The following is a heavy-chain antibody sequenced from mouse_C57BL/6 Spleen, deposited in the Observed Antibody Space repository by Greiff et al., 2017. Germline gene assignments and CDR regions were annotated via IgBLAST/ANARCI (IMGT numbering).Heavy chain of an antibody. CDR1: GYTFTSYW. V-gene: IGHV1-69*01. Sequence: QVQLQQPGAELVMPGASVKLSCKASGYTFTSYWMHWVKQRPGQGLEWIGEIAPSDSYTNYNQKFKGKSTLTVDKSSSTAYMQLSSLTSEDSAVYYCARRDYYGSSYGIDYYAMDYWGQGTSVTVSS. CDR2: IAPSDSYT. D-gene: IGHD1-1*01. J-gene: IGHJ4*01. CDR3: ARRDYYGSSYGIDYYAMDY.